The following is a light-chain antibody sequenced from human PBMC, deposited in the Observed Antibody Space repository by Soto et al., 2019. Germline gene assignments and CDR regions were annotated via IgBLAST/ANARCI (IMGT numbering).Light chain of an antibody. CDR2: EVR. Sequence: QSVLPHLACVSVSPGQSITISCTGTSSDVGGYKFVSWYQQYPGKAPKLLIYEVRNRPSGVSDRFFGSKSGNTACMIISPLQADDVSDFLCSSSTAKCTPCAVFGGGTKATV. CDR1: SSDVGGYKF. J-gene: IGLJ2*01. CDR3: SSSTAKCTPCAV. V-gene: IGLV2-14*01.